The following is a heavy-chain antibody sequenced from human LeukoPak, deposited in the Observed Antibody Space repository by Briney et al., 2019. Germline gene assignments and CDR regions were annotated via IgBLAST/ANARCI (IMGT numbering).Heavy chain of an antibody. CDR1: GGSFSGYY. V-gene: IGHV4-34*01. CDR2: INRSGST. D-gene: IGHD4-17*01. CDR3: ARGGRLRSITFDY. Sequence: SETLSLTCAVYGGSFSGYYWSWIRQPSGKGLEWIGEINRSGSTNYNPSLKSRVTISVDTSKNQFSLKLSSVTAADTAVYYCARGGRLRSITFDYWGQGTLVTVSS. J-gene: IGHJ4*02.